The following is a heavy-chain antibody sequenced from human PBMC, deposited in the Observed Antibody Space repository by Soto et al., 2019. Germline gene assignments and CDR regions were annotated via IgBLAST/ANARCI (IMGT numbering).Heavy chain of an antibody. Sequence: GGSLRLSCAASGFTFSSYGMHWVRQAPGKGLEWVAVISYDGSNKYYADSVKGRFTISRDNSKNTLYLQMNSLRAEDTAVYYCAKQGPAPGTYYFDYWGQGTLVTVSS. CDR1: GFTFSSYG. J-gene: IGHJ4*02. CDR2: ISYDGSNK. D-gene: IGHD1-7*01. CDR3: AKQGPAPGTYYFDY. V-gene: IGHV3-30*18.